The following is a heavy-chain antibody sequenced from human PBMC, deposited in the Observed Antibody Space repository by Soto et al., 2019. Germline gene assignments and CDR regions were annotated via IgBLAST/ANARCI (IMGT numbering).Heavy chain of an antibody. CDR3: ARDAAASSNAFDI. Sequence: ASETLSLTCTVSGDSVSNEDFSWSWIRRTPGKGLEWIGYIFHTGSIYYNPSLKSRVVISVDRSKNHFSLNLTSVTAADTAVYYCARDAAASSNAFDIWGQGTMLTVSS. J-gene: IGHJ3*02. D-gene: IGHD6-6*01. CDR2: IFHTGSI. CDR1: GDSVSNEDFS. V-gene: IGHV4-30-2*01.